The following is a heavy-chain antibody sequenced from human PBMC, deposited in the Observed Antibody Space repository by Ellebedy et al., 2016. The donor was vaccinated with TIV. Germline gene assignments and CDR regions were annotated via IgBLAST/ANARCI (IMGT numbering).Heavy chain of an antibody. CDR3: AHHYSSSWYPVY. CDR2: IDWDDDK. J-gene: IGHJ4*02. V-gene: IGHV2-5*02. D-gene: IGHD6-13*01. Sequence: SGPTLVKPTQTLTLTCTFSGFSLSTTGMCVGWVRQPPGKALEWLARIDWDDDKRYSPSLKSRLTITKDTSKNQVVLTMTNMDPVDTATYYCAHHYSSSWYPVYWGQGTLVTVSS. CDR1: GFSLSTTGMC.